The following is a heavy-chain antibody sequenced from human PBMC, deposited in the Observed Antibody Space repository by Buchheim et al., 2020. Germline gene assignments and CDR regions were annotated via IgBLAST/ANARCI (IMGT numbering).Heavy chain of an antibody. CDR1: GFTFSSYG. J-gene: IGHJ6*02. Sequence: QVQLVESGGGVVQPGRSLRLSCAASGFTFSSYGMHWVRQAPGKGLEWVAVIWYDGSNTYYADSVKGRFTISRDNSKNTRYLQMNSLRAEDTAVYYCARDRSDYYYYYSMDVWGQGTT. CDR2: IWYDGSNT. D-gene: IGHD3-3*01. CDR3: ARDRSDYYYYYSMDV. V-gene: IGHV3-33*01.